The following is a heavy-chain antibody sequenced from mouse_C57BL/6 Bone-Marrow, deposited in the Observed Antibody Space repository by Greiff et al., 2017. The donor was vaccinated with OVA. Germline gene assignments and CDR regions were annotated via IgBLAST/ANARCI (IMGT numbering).Heavy chain of an antibody. V-gene: IGHV5-6*01. CDR1: GFTFTSYG. CDR3: TRQIWKYYAMDY. CDR2: ISSGGSYT. J-gene: IGHJ4*01. Sequence: EVQRVESGGDLVKPGGSLKLSCAASGFTFTSYGMSWVRQPPDKRLEWVATISSGGSYTKYADSVKGRVTISRDNAKTTLHLQMSSLKSEDTAMYYFTRQIWKYYAMDYWGQGPSVTSSS.